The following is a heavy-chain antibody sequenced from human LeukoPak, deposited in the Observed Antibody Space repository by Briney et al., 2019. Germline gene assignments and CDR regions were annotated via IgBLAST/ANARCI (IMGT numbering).Heavy chain of an antibody. D-gene: IGHD6-19*01. J-gene: IGHJ4*02. Sequence: GGSLRLSCAASGFTFRSYAMSWVRQAPGKGLEWVSAISGSGGSTYYADSVKGRFTISRDNSKNTLYLQMNSLRAEDTAVYYCAKVLAPQWLVNDYWGQGTLVTVSS. CDR2: ISGSGGST. V-gene: IGHV3-23*01. CDR3: AKVLAPQWLVNDY. CDR1: GFTFRSYA.